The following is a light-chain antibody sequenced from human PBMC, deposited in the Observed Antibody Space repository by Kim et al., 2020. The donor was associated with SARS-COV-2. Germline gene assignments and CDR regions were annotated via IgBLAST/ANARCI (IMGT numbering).Light chain of an antibody. J-gene: IGLJ1*01. CDR3: SSYTISSTYV. V-gene: IGLV2-14*04. CDR1: RSDVGGYFF. CDR2: DVN. Sequence: GHSITISCSGTRSDVGGYFFVSCYQRLPGQAPKVMIYDVNKRPSGVSNRYSGSKSGNTASLTISGLQAEDEAEYYCSSYTISSTYVFGTGTKVTVL.